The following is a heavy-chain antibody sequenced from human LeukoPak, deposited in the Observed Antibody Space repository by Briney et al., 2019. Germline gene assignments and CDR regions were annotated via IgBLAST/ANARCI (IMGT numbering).Heavy chain of an antibody. V-gene: IGHV3-30*04. J-gene: IGHJ4*02. CDR2: ISYDGSNK. D-gene: IGHD3-10*01. CDR1: GFTFSSYA. Sequence: GGSLRLSCAASGFTFSSYAMHWVRQAPGKGLEWVAVISYDGSNKYYADSVKGRFTIFRDNSKNTLYLQMNSLRAEDTAVYYCASALWFAGYYFDYWGQGTLVTVSS. CDR3: ASALWFAGYYFDY.